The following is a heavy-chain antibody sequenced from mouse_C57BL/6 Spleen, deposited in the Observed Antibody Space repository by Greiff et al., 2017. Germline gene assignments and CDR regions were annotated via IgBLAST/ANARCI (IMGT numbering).Heavy chain of an antibody. CDR2: IYPGSGST. CDR1: GYTFPSYW. V-gene: IGHV1-55*01. Sequence: VQLLQPGAELVKPGASVKMSCTASGYTFPSYWLTWVKPRPGQGLAWIGDIYPGSGSTTYNEKSTSTATLTVDTSSSTAYMQLSSLTSEDAAVYYCARQGDYFDYWGQGTTLTVSS. CDR3: ARQGDYFDY. J-gene: IGHJ2*01.